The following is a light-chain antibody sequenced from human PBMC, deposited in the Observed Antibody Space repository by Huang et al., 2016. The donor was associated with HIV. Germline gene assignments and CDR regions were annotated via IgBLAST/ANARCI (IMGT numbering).Light chain of an antibody. J-gene: IGKJ2*01. CDR1: TGVATN. Sequence: TRAWSPGEDVSLSCRATTGVATNLAGYLHGPGPRPSILICGASTRASGLPGRFSGSGSGTQFTLTVSGLQSEDFAVYYCQQYQNWPYTFGQGTKLEI. V-gene: IGKV3-15*01. CDR2: GAS. CDR3: QQYQNWPYT.